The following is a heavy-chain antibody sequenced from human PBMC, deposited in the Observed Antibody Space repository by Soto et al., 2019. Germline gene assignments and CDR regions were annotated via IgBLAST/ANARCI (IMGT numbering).Heavy chain of an antibody. CDR1: GLIFSDYH. CDR2: IRRKANSYTT. Sequence: EVQLVESGGGLVQPGGSLRLSCAASGLIFSDYHMDWVRQAPGKGLGWVGRIRRKANSYTTEYAASVKGRFTISRDDSKNSLYLQTNSLKSEDTAVYYCAMLGGWSGGSSGMDVRGQGTTVTVS. D-gene: IGHD6-19*01. CDR3: AMLGGWSGGSSGMDV. J-gene: IGHJ6*02. V-gene: IGHV3-72*01.